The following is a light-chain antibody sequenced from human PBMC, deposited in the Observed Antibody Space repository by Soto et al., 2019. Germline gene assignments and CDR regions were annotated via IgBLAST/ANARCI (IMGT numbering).Light chain of an antibody. CDR1: SSDFGNYQF. Sequence: QSVLTQPASVSGSPGQSITISCTGSSSDFGNYQFVSWYQQHPGKVPKLILFEGSQRPSGVSGRFSGSKSGNTASLTISGLQAEDEADYYCCSFTSSNTHVFGTGTKATVL. CDR3: CSFTSSNTHV. J-gene: IGLJ1*01. V-gene: IGLV2-14*02. CDR2: EGS.